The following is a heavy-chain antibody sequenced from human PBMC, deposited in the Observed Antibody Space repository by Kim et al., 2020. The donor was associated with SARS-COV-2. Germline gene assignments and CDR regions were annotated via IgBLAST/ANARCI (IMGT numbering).Heavy chain of an antibody. J-gene: IGHJ4*02. CDR1: GGTFSSYA. D-gene: IGHD3-22*01. CDR2: IIPMFGTA. V-gene: IGHV1-69*13. Sequence: SVKVSCKASGGTFSSYAISWVRQAPGQGLEWMGGIIPMFGTANYEQKFQGRVTITADDSTSTAYMELSSLRSEDTAVYYCARIGSYDSSGYYSLDWGQGTLVTVSS. CDR3: ARIGSYDSSGYYSLD.